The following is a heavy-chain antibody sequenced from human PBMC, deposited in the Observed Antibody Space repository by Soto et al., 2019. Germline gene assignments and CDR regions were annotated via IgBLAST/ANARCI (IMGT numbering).Heavy chain of an antibody. J-gene: IGHJ5*02. CDR3: ARGSTIVRGAPSWFDP. CDR1: GGTFSRYT. D-gene: IGHD3-10*01. Sequence: QVQLVQSGAEVKKPGSSVKVSFKASGGTFSRYTINWVRQAPGQGLEWMGRIIPIAAIANYTQKFQGRVTITVDKSSTTAYMELSSLRSDDTAMYYCARGSTIVRGAPSWFDPWGQGTLVTVSS. CDR2: IIPIAAIA. V-gene: IGHV1-69*02.